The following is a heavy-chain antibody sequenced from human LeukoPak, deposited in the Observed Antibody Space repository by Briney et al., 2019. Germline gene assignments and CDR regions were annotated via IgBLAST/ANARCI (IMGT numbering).Heavy chain of an antibody. CDR2: TYYRSKWYN. CDR1: EDSVSSNTPA. CDR3: ARQQRGAFDY. D-gene: IGHD6-13*01. Sequence: SQTLSVTCAISEDSVSSNTPAWNWIRQSPSRGLEWLGRTYYRSKWYNDYAVSVRSRITINPDTAKNQFSLQLNSVTPEDTAVYYCARQQRGAFDYWGQGTLVTVSS. V-gene: IGHV6-1*01. J-gene: IGHJ4*02.